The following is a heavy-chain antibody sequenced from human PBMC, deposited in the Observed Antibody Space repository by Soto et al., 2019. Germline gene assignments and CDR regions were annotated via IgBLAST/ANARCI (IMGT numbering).Heavy chain of an antibody. J-gene: IGHJ5*02. CDR3: ARDCASDLRTRGNWFDP. CDR1: GYTFISYG. V-gene: IGHV1-18*01. CDR2: ISTYNGNT. D-gene: IGHD2-21*02. Sequence: QVQLVQSGVEVKKPGASVRVSCKASGYTFISYGISWLRQAPGQGPEWMGWISTYNGNTNYAQKVQGRVTMTTDTSTSTAYMELRRLRSDDTAVYYCARDCASDLRTRGNWFDPWGQGTLVTVSS.